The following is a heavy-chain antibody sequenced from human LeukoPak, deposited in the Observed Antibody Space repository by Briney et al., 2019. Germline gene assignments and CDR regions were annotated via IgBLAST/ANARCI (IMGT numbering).Heavy chain of an antibody. CDR1: GFTFSDYY. CDR2: ISSSSSYT. Sequence: GGSLRLSCAASGFTFSDYYMSWIRQAPGKGLEWVSYISSSSSYTNYADSVKGRFTISRDNAKNSLYLQMNSLRAEDTAVYYCARAYYDSTYGMDVWGQGTTVTVSS. D-gene: IGHD3-22*01. J-gene: IGHJ6*02. CDR3: ARAYYDSTYGMDV. V-gene: IGHV3-11*05.